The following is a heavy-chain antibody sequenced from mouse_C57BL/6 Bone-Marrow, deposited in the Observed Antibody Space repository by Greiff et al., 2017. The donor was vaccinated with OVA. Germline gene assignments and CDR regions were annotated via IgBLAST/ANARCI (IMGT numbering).Heavy chain of an antibody. CDR1: GYAFTNYL. CDR3: ARCHFDY. CDR2: INPGSGGT. Sequence: VKLMESGAELVRPGTSVKVSCKASGYAFTNYLIEWVKQRPGQGLEWIGVINPGSGGTNYNEKFKGKATLTADKSSSTAYMQLSSLTSEDSAVYFCARCHFDYWGQGTTLTVSS. J-gene: IGHJ2*01. D-gene: IGHD6-1*01. V-gene: IGHV1-54*01.